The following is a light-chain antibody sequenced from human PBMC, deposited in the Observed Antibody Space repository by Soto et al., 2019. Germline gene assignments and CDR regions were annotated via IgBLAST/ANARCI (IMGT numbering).Light chain of an antibody. J-gene: IGLJ3*02. CDR2: LNSGGSH. Sequence: QAVVTQSPSASASLGASVKLTCTLSSGHSSYAIAWHQQQPEKGPRYLMKLNSGGSHSKGDGIPDRFSGSSSGAERYLTISSLQSEDEADYYCQTWGTGIRVFGGGTKVTVL. CDR1: SGHSSYA. V-gene: IGLV4-69*01. CDR3: QTWGTGIRV.